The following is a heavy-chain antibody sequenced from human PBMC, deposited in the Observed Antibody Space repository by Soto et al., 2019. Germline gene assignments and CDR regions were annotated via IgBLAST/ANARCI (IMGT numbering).Heavy chain of an antibody. CDR2: MNPKSGKT. J-gene: IGHJ3*02. V-gene: IGHV1-8*01. D-gene: IGHD6-25*01. Sequence: QEQLVQSGAEVKRPGASVKVSCKSSGYTFINYDINWVRQATGQGLQWMGWMNPKSGKTGYAQKFQGSVTMTWNTSINTVYLELGSLRSEDTAVYYCARGDGAPLAAAAHPDAFDIWGQGTMVSVSS. CDR1: GYTFINYD. CDR3: ARGDGAPLAAAAHPDAFDI.